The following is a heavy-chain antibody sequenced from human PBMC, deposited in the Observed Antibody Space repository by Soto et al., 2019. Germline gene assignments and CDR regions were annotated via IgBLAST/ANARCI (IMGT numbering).Heavy chain of an antibody. CDR2: IRSKANSYAT. D-gene: IGHD2-2*01. J-gene: IGHJ6*02. CDR1: GFTFSGSA. CDR3: TRTYCSSTSCIRHYYGMAV. Sequence: EVQLVESGGGLVQPGGSLKLSCAASGFTFSGSAMHWVRQASGKGLEWVGRIRSKANSYATAYAASVKGRFTISRDDSENTANLQMNSQKTEDTAVYYCTRTYCSSTSCIRHYYGMAVWGQGTTVTVSS. V-gene: IGHV3-73*01.